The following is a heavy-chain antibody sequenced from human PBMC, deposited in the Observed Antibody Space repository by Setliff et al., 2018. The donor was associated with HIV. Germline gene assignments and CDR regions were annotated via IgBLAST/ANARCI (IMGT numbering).Heavy chain of an antibody. CDR1: GGSFSGHY. Sequence: PSETLSLTCAVYGGSFSGHYWSWIRQPPGKGLEWIGEINHSEDTSYNPFLKSRVTISLDMSKNQFSLKLSSVTAADTAVYYCARCRLNGGFNLWGQGTLVTVSS. CDR3: ARCRLNGGFNL. J-gene: IGHJ5*02. V-gene: IGHV4-34*01. CDR2: INHSEDT. D-gene: IGHD7-27*01.